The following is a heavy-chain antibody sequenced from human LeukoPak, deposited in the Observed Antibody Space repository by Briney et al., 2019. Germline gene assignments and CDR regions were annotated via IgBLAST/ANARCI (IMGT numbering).Heavy chain of an antibody. J-gene: IGHJ4*02. V-gene: IGHV4-61*02. CDR1: GGSISSGGYY. CDR2: IYTSGST. D-gene: IGHD4-17*01. Sequence: SETLSLTCTVSGGSISSGGYYWTWIRQPAGKGLEWIGRIYTSGSTNYNPSLKSRVTMSVDTSKNQFSLKLSSVTAADAAVYYCARGYGDYRQWGQGTLVTVSS. CDR3: ARGYGDYRQ.